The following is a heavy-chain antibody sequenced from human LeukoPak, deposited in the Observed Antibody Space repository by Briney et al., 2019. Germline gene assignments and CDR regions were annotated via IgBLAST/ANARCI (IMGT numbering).Heavy chain of an antibody. Sequence: GGSLRLSCAASGFTFSSYAMSWVRQAPGKGLEWVSAISGSGGSTFYADSAKGRFTISRDNPKNMLYLQMNSLRAEDTAVYYCAKEGPIPATRDQISNWFDPRGQGTLVTVSS. CDR2: ISGSGGST. D-gene: IGHD1-7*01. J-gene: IGHJ5*02. CDR1: GFTFSSYA. CDR3: AKEGPIPATRDQISNWFDP. V-gene: IGHV3-23*01.